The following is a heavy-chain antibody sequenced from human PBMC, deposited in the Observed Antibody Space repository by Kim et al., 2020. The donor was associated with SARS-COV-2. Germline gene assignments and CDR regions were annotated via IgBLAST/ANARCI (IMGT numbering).Heavy chain of an antibody. V-gene: IGHV3-7*01. J-gene: IGHJ6*02. D-gene: IGHD5-18*01. CDR3: ARGVDSYGYFGYYYYGMDV. CDR2: IKQDGSEK. CDR1: GFTFSSYW. Sequence: GGSLRLSCAASGFTFSSYWMSWVRQAPGKGLEWVANIKQDGSEKYYVDSVKGRFTISRDNAKNSLYLQMNSLRAEDTAVYYCARGVDSYGYFGYYYYGMDVWGQGTTVTVSS.